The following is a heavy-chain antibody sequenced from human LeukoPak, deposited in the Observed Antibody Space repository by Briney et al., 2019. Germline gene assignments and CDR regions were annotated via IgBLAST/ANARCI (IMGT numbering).Heavy chain of an antibody. D-gene: IGHD7-27*01. CDR3: ARQPPNWDYYFDY. V-gene: IGHV4-59*08. CDR2: IYYSGST. CDR1: GGSISSYY. Sequence: PSETLSLTCTVSGGSISSYYWSWIRQPPGKGLEWIGYIYYSGSTNYNPSLKSRVTISVDTSKNQFSLKLSSVTAADTAVYYCARQPPNWDYYFDYWGQGTLVTVSS. J-gene: IGHJ4*02.